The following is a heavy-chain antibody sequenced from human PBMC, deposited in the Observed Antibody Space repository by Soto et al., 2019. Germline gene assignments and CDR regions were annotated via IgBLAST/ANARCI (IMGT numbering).Heavy chain of an antibody. J-gene: IGHJ4*02. D-gene: IGHD3-10*01. Sequence: QVQLVQSGAEVKRPGSSVKVSCKASGDTFNFYSINWVRQAPGLGLEWMGRVNPIVSMSNYAQKFQCRVTMTAAKSSSTAYMELSRPRSAASAIYYCASSYGSGYRAFDYWGQGALVTVSS. CDR3: ASSYGSGYRAFDY. CDR2: VNPIVSMS. V-gene: IGHV1-69*02. CDR1: GDTFNFYS.